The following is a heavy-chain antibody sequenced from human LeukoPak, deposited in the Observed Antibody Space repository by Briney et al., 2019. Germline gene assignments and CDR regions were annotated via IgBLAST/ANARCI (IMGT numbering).Heavy chain of an antibody. CDR3: ARQRRVGYYGSGSYWGIESPYYYYYMDV. D-gene: IGHD3-10*01. J-gene: IGHJ6*03. CDR1: GGSISSYY. CDR2: IYYSGST. V-gene: IGHV4-59*08. Sequence: SETLSLTCTVSGGSISSYYWSWIRQPPGKGLEWIGYIYYSGSTNYNPSLKSRVTISVDTSKNQFSLKLSSVTAADTAVYYCARQRRVGYYGSGSYWGIESPYYYYYMDVWGKGTTVTISS.